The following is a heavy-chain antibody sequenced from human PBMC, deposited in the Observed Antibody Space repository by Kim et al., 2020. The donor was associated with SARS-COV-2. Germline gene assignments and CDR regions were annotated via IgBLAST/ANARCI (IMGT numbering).Heavy chain of an antibody. Sequence: GGSLRLSCAASGFTFSSYAMSWVRQAPGKGLEWVSAISGSGGSTYYADSVKGRFTISRDNSKNTLYLQMNSLRAEDTAVYYCAKDVLYSGYDWDMAYCGGDCHPYWGQGTLVTVSS. J-gene: IGHJ4*02. V-gene: IGHV3-23*01. CDR3: AKDVLYSGYDWDMAYCGGDCHPY. CDR2: ISGSGGST. D-gene: IGHD2-21*02. CDR1: GFTFSSYA.